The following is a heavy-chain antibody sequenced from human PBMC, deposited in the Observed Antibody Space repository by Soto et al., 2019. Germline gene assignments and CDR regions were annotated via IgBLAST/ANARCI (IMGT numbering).Heavy chain of an antibody. CDR2: SSPYTGDT. Sequence: QVQLVQSGAEVKKPGASVKVSCTTSGYTFTLFGITWVRQAPGQGLEWMGWSSPYTGDTKYAEKLEGRVTLTTDTTTETAYMELTSLTSDDTAEYYCAKGGQYRYFDYWGQGTLVTVSS. J-gene: IGHJ4*02. D-gene: IGHD2-2*02. CDR1: GYTFTLFG. CDR3: AKGGQYRYFDY. V-gene: IGHV1-18*01.